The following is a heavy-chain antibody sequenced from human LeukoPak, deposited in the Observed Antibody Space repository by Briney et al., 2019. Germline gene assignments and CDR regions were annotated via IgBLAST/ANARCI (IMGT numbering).Heavy chain of an antibody. CDR2: ISYDGSNK. CDR3: AKDLGVVRGVIAEYFQH. CDR1: GFTFSSYG. D-gene: IGHD3-10*01. V-gene: IGHV3-30*18. Sequence: GGSLRLSCAASGFTFSSYGMHWVRQAPGKGLEWVAVISYDGSNKYYADSVKGRFTISRDNSKNTLYLQMNSLRAEDTAVYYCAKDLGVVRGVIAEYFQHWGQGTLVTVSS. J-gene: IGHJ1*01.